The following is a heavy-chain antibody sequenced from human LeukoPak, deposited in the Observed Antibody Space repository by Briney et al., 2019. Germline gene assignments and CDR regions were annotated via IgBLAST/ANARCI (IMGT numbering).Heavy chain of an antibody. CDR3: ARVDTYSSGWPFDY. Sequence: ASVKVSCKASGYXFTGYYMHWVRQAPGQGLEWMGWINPNSGGTNYAQKFQGRVTMTRDTSISTAYMELSRLRSDDTAVYYCARVDTYSSGWPFDYWGQGTLVTVSS. V-gene: IGHV1-2*02. D-gene: IGHD6-19*01. J-gene: IGHJ4*02. CDR2: INPNSGGT. CDR1: GYXFTGYY.